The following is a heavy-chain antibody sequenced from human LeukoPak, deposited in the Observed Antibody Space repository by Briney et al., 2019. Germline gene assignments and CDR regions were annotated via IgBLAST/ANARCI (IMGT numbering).Heavy chain of an antibody. J-gene: IGHJ3*02. CDR2: ISYIGST. V-gene: IGHV4-59*11. CDR1: ADSFSSHY. CDR3: ARDLVTVTKGFDI. Sequence: PSETLSLTCAVSADSFSSHYWTWIRQSPGKGLEWIGYISYIGSTKYNPSLKSRVTISIDTSKNQFSLKLRSVTAADTAVYYCARDLVTVTKGFDIWGQGTMVSVSS. D-gene: IGHD4-17*01.